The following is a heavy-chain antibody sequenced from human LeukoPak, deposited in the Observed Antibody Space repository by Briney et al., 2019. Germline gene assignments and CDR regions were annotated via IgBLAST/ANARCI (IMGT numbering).Heavy chain of an antibody. Sequence: SSVKVSCKASGGTFSSYAISWVRQAPGQGLEWMGGIIPIFGTANYAQKFQGRVTITADESTSTAYMALSSLRSEDTAVYLCARDRSGAFDYWGQGTLVTVSS. CDR1: GGTFSSYA. D-gene: IGHD3-3*01. V-gene: IGHV1-69*01. J-gene: IGHJ4*02. CDR2: IIPIFGTA. CDR3: ARDRSGAFDY.